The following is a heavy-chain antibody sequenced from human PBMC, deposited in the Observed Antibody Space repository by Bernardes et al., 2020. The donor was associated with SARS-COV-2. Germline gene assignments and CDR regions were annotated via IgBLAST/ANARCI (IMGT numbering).Heavy chain of an antibody. CDR1: GFTFRNYW. V-gene: IGHV3-74*01. Sequence: GGSLRLSCAASGFTFRNYWIHWIRRAPGKGLVWVARINVDGSITNYADSVKGRFTISRDNAKNTVYLQMSSLRVEDTAVYYCARDVGGTDWRFGFDVWGPGTMVHVSS. J-gene: IGHJ3*01. CDR2: INVDGSIT. D-gene: IGHD3-9*01. CDR3: ARDVGGTDWRFGFDV.